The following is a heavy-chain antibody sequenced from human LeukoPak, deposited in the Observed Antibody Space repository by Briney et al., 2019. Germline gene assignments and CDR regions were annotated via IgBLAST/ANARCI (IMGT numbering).Heavy chain of an antibody. J-gene: IGHJ4*02. D-gene: IGHD2-2*01. CDR2: NIPIFGTA. CDR3: ARYCSSTSCYPPSQKYYSDY. Sequence: ASVKVSCKASGDTFSSYAISWVRQAPGQGLEWMGGNIPIFGTAIYAQKLRGRVAITADESTSTAYMELSSLRSEDTAVYYCARYCSSTSCYPPSQKYYSDYWGQGTLVTVSS. CDR1: GDTFSSYA. V-gene: IGHV1-69*13.